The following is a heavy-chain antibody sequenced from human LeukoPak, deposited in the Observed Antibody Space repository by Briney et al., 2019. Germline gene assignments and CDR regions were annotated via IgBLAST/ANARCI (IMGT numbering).Heavy chain of an antibody. Sequence: SETLSLTCTVSGGSISSNYWSWIRQPPGKGLEWIGSIYYSGSTYYNPSLKSRVTISVDTSKNQFSLKLSSVTAADTAVYYCALRVGCSGGSCYSADAFDIWGQGTMVTVSS. CDR1: GGSISSNY. J-gene: IGHJ3*02. CDR2: IYYSGST. CDR3: ALRVGCSGGSCYSADAFDI. V-gene: IGHV4-59*05. D-gene: IGHD2-15*01.